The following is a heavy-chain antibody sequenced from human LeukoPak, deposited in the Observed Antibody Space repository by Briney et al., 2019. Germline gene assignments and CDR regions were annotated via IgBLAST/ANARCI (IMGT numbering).Heavy chain of an antibody. CDR2: IIPIFGTA. Sequence: PLASVKVSCRASGYTFTDDYVHWVRQAPGQGLEWMGGIIPIFGTANYAQKFQGRVTITADESTSTAYMELSSLRSEDTAVYYCARDGKSDAFDIWGQGTMVTVSS. V-gene: IGHV1-69*13. CDR3: ARDGKSDAFDI. CDR1: GYTFTDDY. J-gene: IGHJ3*02.